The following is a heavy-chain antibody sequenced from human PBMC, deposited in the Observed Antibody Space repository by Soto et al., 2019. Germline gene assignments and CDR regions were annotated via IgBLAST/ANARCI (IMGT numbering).Heavy chain of an antibody. Sequence: PSETLSLTCTVSGGSISSSSYYWGWIRQPPGKGLEWIGSIYYSGSTYYNPSLKSRVTISVDTSKNQFSLKLSSVTAADTAVYNWASTKLAAAFEAFDIWGKGTMVTVPS. CDR2: IYYSGST. V-gene: IGHV4-39*01. J-gene: IGHJ3*02. CDR1: GGSISSSSYY. D-gene: IGHD6-25*01. CDR3: ASTKLAAAFEAFDI.